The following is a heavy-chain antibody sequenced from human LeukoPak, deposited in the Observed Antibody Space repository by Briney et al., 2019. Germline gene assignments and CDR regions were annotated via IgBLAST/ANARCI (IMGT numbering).Heavy chain of an antibody. V-gene: IGHV1-2*02. Sequence: VASVKVSCKASGYTFTGYYMHWVRQAPGQRLEWMGWINPNSGGRNYAQKFQGRVTMTRDTSISTAYMELSRLRSDDTAVYYCATRFSYYDSSNYDAFDIWGQGTMVTVSS. CDR1: GYTFTGYY. CDR3: ATRFSYYDSSNYDAFDI. J-gene: IGHJ3*02. D-gene: IGHD3-22*01. CDR2: INPNSGGR.